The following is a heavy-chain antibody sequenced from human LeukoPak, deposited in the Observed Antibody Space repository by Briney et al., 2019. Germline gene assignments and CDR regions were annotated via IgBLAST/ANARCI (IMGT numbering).Heavy chain of an antibody. CDR2: ISAYNGNT. J-gene: IGHJ6*03. D-gene: IGHD5-18*01. CDR1: GYTFTSYG. CDR3: ARAQHTAMVRGYYYMDV. Sequence: GASAKVSCKASGYTFTSYGISWVRQAPGQGLEWMGWISAYNGNTNYAQKLQGRVTMTTDTSTSTAYMELRSLRSDDTAVYYCARAQHTAMVRGYYYMDVWGKGTTVTVSS. V-gene: IGHV1-18*01.